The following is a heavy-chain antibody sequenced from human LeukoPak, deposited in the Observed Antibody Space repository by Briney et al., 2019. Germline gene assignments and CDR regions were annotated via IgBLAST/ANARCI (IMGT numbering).Heavy chain of an antibody. Sequence: SETLSLTCTVSGGSISSYYWSWIRRPPGKGLEWIGYIYYSGSTNYNPSLKSRVTISVDTSKNQFSLKLSSVTAADTAVYYCAKEFITGTNFDYWGQGTLVTVSS. CDR3: AKEFITGTNFDY. CDR1: GGSISSYY. J-gene: IGHJ4*02. CDR2: IYYSGST. V-gene: IGHV4-59*01. D-gene: IGHD1-7*01.